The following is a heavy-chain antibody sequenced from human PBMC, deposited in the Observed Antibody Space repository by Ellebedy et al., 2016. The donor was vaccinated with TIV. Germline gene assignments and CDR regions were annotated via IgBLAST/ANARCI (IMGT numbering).Heavy chain of an antibody. D-gene: IGHD6-19*01. CDR3: AGFRGEAVAGNWFDP. J-gene: IGHJ5*02. V-gene: IGHV3-23*01. Sequence: GESLKISCADSGFTFDTYAMSWVRQAPGKGLEWVSHISGSGVKTYYADPVRGRFSISRDNSKNTLYLQMNSLRSDETAVYYCAGFRGEAVAGNWFDPWGQGTLVTVSS. CDR1: GFTFDTYA. CDR2: ISGSGVKT.